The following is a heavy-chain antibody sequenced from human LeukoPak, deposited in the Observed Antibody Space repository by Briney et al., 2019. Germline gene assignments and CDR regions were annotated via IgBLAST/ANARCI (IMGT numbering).Heavy chain of an antibody. D-gene: IGHD3-22*01. J-gene: IGHJ5*02. Sequence: SETLSLTCTVSGGSISSYYWSWIRQPPGKGLEWIGKIYHSGSTNYNPSLKSRVTISVDKSKNQFSLKLSSVTAADTAVYYCARASYYDSSGYPGRFDPWGQGTLVTVSS. V-gene: IGHV4-59*12. CDR2: IYHSGST. CDR3: ARASYYDSSGYPGRFDP. CDR1: GGSISSYY.